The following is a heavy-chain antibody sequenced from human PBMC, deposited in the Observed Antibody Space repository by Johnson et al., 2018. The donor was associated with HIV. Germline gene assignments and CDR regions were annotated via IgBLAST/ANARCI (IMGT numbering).Heavy chain of an antibody. Sequence: QVQLVESGGDLVKAGGSLRLSCAASGSTFSDYYMSWVRQAPGKGLEWVAVISYDGKNKYFGDSVKGRFTISRDNSKNTLYLHMNSLRVEDTAVYYCAKANYYVYAFDIWGPGTMVTVSS. CDR1: GSTFSDYY. D-gene: IGHD3-22*01. CDR3: AKANYYVYAFDI. CDR2: ISYDGKNK. V-gene: IGHV3-30*18. J-gene: IGHJ3*02.